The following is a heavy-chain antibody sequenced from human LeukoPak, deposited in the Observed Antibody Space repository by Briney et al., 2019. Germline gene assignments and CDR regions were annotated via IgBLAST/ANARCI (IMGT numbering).Heavy chain of an antibody. D-gene: IGHD2-21*01. CDR2: IYHSGST. CDR1: GYSISSGYY. CDR3: ARCGVSSDAFDI. V-gene: IGHV4-38-2*01. J-gene: IGHJ3*02. Sequence: SETLSLTCAVSGYSISSGYYWGWIRQPPGKGLEWIGSIYHSGSTYYNPSLKSRVTISVDTSKNQFSLKLSSVTAADTAVYYCARCGVSSDAFDIWGQGTMVTVSS.